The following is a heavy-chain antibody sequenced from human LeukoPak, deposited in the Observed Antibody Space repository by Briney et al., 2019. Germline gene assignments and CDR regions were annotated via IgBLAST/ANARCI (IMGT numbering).Heavy chain of an antibody. CDR1: GFTFDDYA. J-gene: IGHJ5*02. CDR3: ARGCSSTSCYSGNWFDP. D-gene: IGHD2-2*02. Sequence: PGGSLRLSCAASGFTFDDYAMHWVRQAPGKGLEWVSGISWNSGSIGYADSVKGRFTISRDNAKNSLYLQMNSLRAEDTAVYYCARGCSSTSCYSGNWFDPWGQGTLVTVSS. CDR2: ISWNSGSI. V-gene: IGHV3-9*01.